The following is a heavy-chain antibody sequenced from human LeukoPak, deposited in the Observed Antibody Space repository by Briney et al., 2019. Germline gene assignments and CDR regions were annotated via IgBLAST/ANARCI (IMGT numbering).Heavy chain of an antibody. V-gene: IGHV3-23*01. CDR1: GFTFGNYG. CDR2: FTGRGGST. J-gene: IGHJ4*01. D-gene: IGHD2-2*02. CDR3: VKGDQPLLYGGAFDY. Sequence: GGSLRLSCAASGFTFGNYGMTWVRQAPGKGLEWVSTFTGRGGSTFYADSVKGRFTISRDISKNTLYLQMHSLRAEDTAVYYCVKGDQPLLYGGAFDYWGQGTLVTVSS.